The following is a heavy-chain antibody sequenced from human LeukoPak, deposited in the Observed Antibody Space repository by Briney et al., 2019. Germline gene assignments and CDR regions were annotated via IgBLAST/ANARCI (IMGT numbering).Heavy chain of an antibody. CDR2: IHYTGST. V-gene: IGHV4-59*08. CDR1: GGSISSYY. D-gene: IGHD6-13*01. Sequence: SETLSLTCTVSGGSISSYYWSWIRQSPGKGLECIGYIHYTGSTNYNPSLKSRVTMSLDTSKNQFSLKLSSVTAADTAVYYCARSRGIISDSTLDYWGQGTLVTVSS. J-gene: IGHJ4*02. CDR3: ARSRGIISDSTLDY.